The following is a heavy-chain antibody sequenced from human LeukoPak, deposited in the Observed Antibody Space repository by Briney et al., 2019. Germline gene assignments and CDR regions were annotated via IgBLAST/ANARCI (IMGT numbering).Heavy chain of an antibody. D-gene: IGHD4-17*01. J-gene: IGHJ4*02. V-gene: IGHV4-30-2*01. CDR3: ARPDYGGNPSHFDY. CDR1: GGSISSGGYS. Sequence: SQTLSLTCAVSGGSISSGGYSWSWIRQPPGKGLEWIGYIYHSGSTYYNPSLKSRVTISVDRSKNQFSLKLSSVTAADTAVYYCARPDYGGNPSHFDYWGQGTLVTVSS. CDR2: IYHSGST.